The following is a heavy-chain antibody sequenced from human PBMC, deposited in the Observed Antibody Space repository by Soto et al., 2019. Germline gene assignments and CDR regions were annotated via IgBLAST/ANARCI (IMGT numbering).Heavy chain of an antibody. Sequence: EVQLVESGGGLVQPGGSLRLSCAASGFTFSSYSMNWVRQAPGKGLEWVSYISSSSSTIYYADSVKGRFTISRDNAKXXLYLQMNSLRAEDTAVYYCARDGADDYYYYYGMDVWGQGTTVTVSS. D-gene: IGHD3-16*01. CDR3: ARDGADDYYYYYGMDV. CDR2: ISSSSSTI. CDR1: GFTFSSYS. J-gene: IGHJ6*02. V-gene: IGHV3-48*01.